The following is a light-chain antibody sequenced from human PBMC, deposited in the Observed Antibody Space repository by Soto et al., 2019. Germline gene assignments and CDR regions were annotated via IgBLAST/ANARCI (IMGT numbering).Light chain of an antibody. J-gene: IGKJ4*01. CDR3: QQRSNWPPLT. Sequence: EIVLTQSPATLSLSPGERATLSCRASQSVTRYLAWYQQKPGQAPRLPIYDASNRATGIPARFSGSGSGTDFTLTICSLEPEDFAVYYCQQRSNWPPLTFGGGTKVEIK. CDR2: DAS. V-gene: IGKV3-11*01. CDR1: QSVTRY.